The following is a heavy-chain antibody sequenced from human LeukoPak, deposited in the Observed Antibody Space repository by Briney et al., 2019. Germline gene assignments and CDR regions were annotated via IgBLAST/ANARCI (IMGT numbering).Heavy chain of an antibody. CDR3: ARDTYYYGSGSYRLDY. J-gene: IGHJ4*02. V-gene: IGHV4-4*07. D-gene: IGHD3-10*01. CDR1: GGSISSYY. Sequence: SETLSLTCTVSGGSISSYYWSWIRQPAGKGLEWIGRIYTSGITNYNPSLKSRVTMSVDTSKNQFSLKLTSVTAADTAVYYCARDTYYYGSGSYRLDYWGQGTLVTVSS. CDR2: IYTSGIT.